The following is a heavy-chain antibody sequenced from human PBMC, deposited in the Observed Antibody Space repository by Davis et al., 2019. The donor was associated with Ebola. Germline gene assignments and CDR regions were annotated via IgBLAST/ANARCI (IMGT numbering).Heavy chain of an antibody. CDR3: AKDAIEEWSWDFDS. Sequence: ASVKVSCKASGYTFTSYGITWVRQAPGQGLEWMGWINPHNGNTNYAQNVQGRVTMTTDTSTSTAYMEVGILRSDDTAVYYCAKDAIEEWSWDFDSWGQGTLVTVSS. CDR1: GYTFTSYG. J-gene: IGHJ4*02. CDR2: INPHNGNT. V-gene: IGHV1-18*04. D-gene: IGHD2-8*01.